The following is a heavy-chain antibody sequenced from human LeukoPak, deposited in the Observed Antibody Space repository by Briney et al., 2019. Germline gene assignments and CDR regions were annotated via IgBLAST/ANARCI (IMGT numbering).Heavy chain of an antibody. Sequence: SETLSLTCTVSGGSISSSSYYWGWIRQPPGKGLEWIGSIYHSGSTNYNPSLKSRVTISVDKSKNQFSLKLSSVTAADTAVYYCARDLGYSYGLFDYWGQGTLVTVSS. J-gene: IGHJ4*02. CDR3: ARDLGYSYGLFDY. CDR2: IYHSGST. D-gene: IGHD5-18*01. V-gene: IGHV4-39*07. CDR1: GGSISSSSYY.